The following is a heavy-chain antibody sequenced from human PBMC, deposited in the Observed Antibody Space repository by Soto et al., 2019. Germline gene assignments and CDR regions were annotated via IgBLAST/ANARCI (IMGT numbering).Heavy chain of an antibody. D-gene: IGHD2-15*01. J-gene: IGHJ5*02. CDR3: ARGLGPYCSGGSCYSGWFDP. CDR2: MNPNSGNT. V-gene: IGHV1-8*01. CDR1: GYTFTSYD. Sequence: QVPLVQSGAEVKKPGASVKVSCKASGYTFTSYDINWVRQATGQGLEWMGWMNPNSGNTGYAQKFQGRVTMTRNTSVSTAYMELRSLRSEDTAVYYCARGLGPYCSGGSCYSGWFDPWGQGTLVTVSS.